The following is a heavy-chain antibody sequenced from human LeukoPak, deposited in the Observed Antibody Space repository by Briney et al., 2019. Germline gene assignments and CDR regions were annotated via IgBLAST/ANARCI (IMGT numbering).Heavy chain of an antibody. Sequence: SVKVSCKASGGTFSSYAISWVRQAPGQGLEWMGRIIPILGIANYAQKFQGRVTITADKSTSTAYMELSSLRSEDTAVYYCARDGLDCSGGSCYGYYGMDVWGQGTTVTVSS. D-gene: IGHD2-15*01. J-gene: IGHJ6*02. CDR3: ARDGLDCSGGSCYGYYGMDV. CDR1: GGTFSSYA. CDR2: IIPILGIA. V-gene: IGHV1-69*04.